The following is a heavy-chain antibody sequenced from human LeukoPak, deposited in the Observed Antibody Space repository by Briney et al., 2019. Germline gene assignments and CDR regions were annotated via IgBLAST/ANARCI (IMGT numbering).Heavy chain of an antibody. Sequence: SQTLSLTCSVSGGSVTTGGSYCSWIRQPPGKGLEWIGYIYHTGTTSYNPSLMSRVTISLDRSNNQFSLTLNSVTVADTAVYYCARAPVSRLVDIVVVVAATPGCWFDPWGQGTLVTVSS. CDR3: ARAPVSRLVDIVVVVAATPGCWFDP. V-gene: IGHV4-30-2*01. J-gene: IGHJ5*02. D-gene: IGHD2-15*01. CDR1: GGSVTTGGSY. CDR2: IYHTGTT.